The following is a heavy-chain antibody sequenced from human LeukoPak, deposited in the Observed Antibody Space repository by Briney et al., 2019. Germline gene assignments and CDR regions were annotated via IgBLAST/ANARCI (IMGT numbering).Heavy chain of an antibody. D-gene: IGHD5-18*01. CDR2: IDPSDSYT. CDR1: GYSFTSYW. V-gene: IGHV5-10-1*01. Sequence: GGSLKISCKGSGYSFTSYWISWVRQMPGKGLEWMGRIDPSDSYTNYSPSFQGHVTISADKSISTAYLQWSSLKASDTAMYYCARGGGDTAMVPHSFDYWGQGTLVTVSS. CDR3: ARGGGDTAMVPHSFDY. J-gene: IGHJ4*02.